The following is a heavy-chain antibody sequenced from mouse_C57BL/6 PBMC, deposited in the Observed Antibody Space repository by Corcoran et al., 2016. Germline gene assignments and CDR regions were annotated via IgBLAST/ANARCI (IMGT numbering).Heavy chain of an antibody. J-gene: IGHJ4*01. V-gene: IGHV9-3*01. D-gene: IGHD1-1*02. Sequence: QIQLVQSGPELKKPGETVKISCKASGYTFTTYGMSWVKQAPGKGLKWMGWINTYSGVPTYADDFKGRFAFSLETSASTAYLQINNLKNEYTATYFCARGDGVPYYYAMDYWGEGTSVTVSS. CDR1: GYTFTTYG. CDR2: INTYSGVP. CDR3: ARGDGVPYYYAMDY.